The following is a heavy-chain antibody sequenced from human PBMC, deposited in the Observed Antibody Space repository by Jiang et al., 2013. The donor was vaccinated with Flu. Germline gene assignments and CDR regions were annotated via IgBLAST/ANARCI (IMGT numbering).Heavy chain of an antibody. CDR1: GFTFTSSA. CDR2: ITNAGTGT. J-gene: IGHJ4*02. CDR3: AKDRVAVRDYYDF. Sequence: VQLVESGGGLVQPGESLRLSCAASGFTFTSSAMTWVRQAPGKGLEWVSSITNAGTGTYYADSVKGRFTVSRDNSKNTLYLQMNNLRAEDTAIYYCAKDRVAVRDYYDFWGQGTLVTVSS. D-gene: IGHD6-6*01. V-gene: IGHV3-23*03.